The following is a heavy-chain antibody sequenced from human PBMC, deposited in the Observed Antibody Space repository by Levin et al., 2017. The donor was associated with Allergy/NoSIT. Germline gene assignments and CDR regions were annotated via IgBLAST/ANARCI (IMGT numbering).Heavy chain of an antibody. D-gene: IGHD6-6*01. CDR1: RYTFTNYY. CDR2: INPNNGAT. CDR3: AREPAPSSVAANNWFDP. J-gene: IGHJ5*02. Sequence: PGGSLRLSCKASRYTFTNYYVHWARQAPGHGLEWMGWINPNNGATKYAQKFQGRVTMTRDTSISTTYMELRRLTFDDTAIYYCAREPAPSSVAANNWFDPWGQGTRVTVSS. V-gene: IGHV1-2*02.